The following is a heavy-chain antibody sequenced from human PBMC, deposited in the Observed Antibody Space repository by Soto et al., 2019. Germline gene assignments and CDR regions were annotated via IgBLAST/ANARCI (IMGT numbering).Heavy chain of an antibody. J-gene: IGHJ4*02. Sequence: PAETLSLTCSVSGASTVSHYHWTWIRQPPVKGLEWMGYISYSRTNCYNPYLTSRLCLTIDTSGTPFSLELRYVTAAAPAVYYCAFALRATAGIDYWGQGTPVTVSS. D-gene: IGHD1-26*01. CDR1: GASTVSHYH. CDR2: ISYSRTN. CDR3: AFALRATAGIDY. V-gene: IGHV4-31*02.